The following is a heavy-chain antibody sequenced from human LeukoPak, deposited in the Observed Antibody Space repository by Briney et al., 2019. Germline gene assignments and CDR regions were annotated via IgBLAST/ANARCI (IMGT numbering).Heavy chain of an antibody. CDR2: IYPDDSDT. V-gene: IGHV5-51*01. Sequence: GASLKISCKCSGYSFTSYWIAWVRQMPGKGLEWMGIIYPDDSDTRYSPSFQGQVTITADKSISTAYLQWSSLKASDNAMYYCARQRRSSGWPNDYWGQGTLVTVSS. J-gene: IGHJ4*02. D-gene: IGHD6-19*01. CDR1: GYSFTSYW. CDR3: ARQRRSSGWPNDY.